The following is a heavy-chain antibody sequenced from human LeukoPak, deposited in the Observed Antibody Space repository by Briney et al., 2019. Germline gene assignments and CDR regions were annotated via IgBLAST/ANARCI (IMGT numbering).Heavy chain of an antibody. Sequence: SETLSLTCTVSGGSISSYYWSWIRQPPGKGLEWIGYIYYSGNTNYNPSLKSRVTISVDTSKNQFSLKLSSVTAADTAVYYCARLTYYYDSSGYYQVAAFDIWGQGTMVTVSS. CDR2: IYYSGNT. V-gene: IGHV4-59*01. J-gene: IGHJ3*02. CDR1: GGSISSYY. D-gene: IGHD3-22*01. CDR3: ARLTYYYDSSGYYQVAAFDI.